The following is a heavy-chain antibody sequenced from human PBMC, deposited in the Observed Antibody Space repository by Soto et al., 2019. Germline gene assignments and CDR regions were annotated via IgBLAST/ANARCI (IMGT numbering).Heavy chain of an antibody. CDR3: ARGTPSAAGPCIDF. V-gene: IGHV4-30-2*01. J-gene: IGHJ4*01. D-gene: IGHD6-13*01. CDR2: IYHSGST. Sequence: SETLSLTCTVSGGSISSGGYSWSWIRQPPGKGLEWIGYIYHSGSTYYNPSLKSRVTISLDRSKNHFSLKLSSVSAADTAVYYCARGTPSAAGPCIDFWGHGTLVTVSS. CDR1: GGSISSGGYS.